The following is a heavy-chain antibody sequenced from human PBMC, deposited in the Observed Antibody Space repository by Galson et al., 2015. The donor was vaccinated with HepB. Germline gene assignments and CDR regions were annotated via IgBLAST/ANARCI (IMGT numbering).Heavy chain of an antibody. Sequence: ALGLSGAASGFTFSGYSMNGVRQAPGEGLEGGSYISSSGRNIYYVDSERGRSAIPRDKAKNPLDHLMNSLRAEDTAVYYCARALGVTWSYYYYYMDVWGKGTTVTVSS. CDR2: ISSSGRNI. J-gene: IGHJ6*03. CDR1: GFTFSGYS. D-gene: IGHD2-21*02. V-gene: IGHV3-48*01. CDR3: ARALGVTWSYYYYYMDV.